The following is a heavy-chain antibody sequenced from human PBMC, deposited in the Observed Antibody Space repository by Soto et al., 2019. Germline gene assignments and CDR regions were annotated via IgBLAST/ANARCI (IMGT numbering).Heavy chain of an antibody. CDR2: IYYSGST. J-gene: IGHJ6*02. V-gene: IGHV4-59*01. Sequence: PLETLSLTCTVSGGSISSYYWSWIRQPPGKGLEWIGYIYYSGSTNYNPSLKSRVTISVDTSKSQFSLKLSSVTAADTAVYYCARGVYGMDVWGQGTTVTVSS. CDR3: ARGVYGMDV. CDR1: GGSISSYY.